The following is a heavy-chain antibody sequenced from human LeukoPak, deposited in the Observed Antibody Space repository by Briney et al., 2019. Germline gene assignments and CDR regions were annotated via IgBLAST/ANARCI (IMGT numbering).Heavy chain of an antibody. V-gene: IGHV4-59*01. Sequence: SRTLSLSCTVSGVSITSMDTSWVRQAPAQGLDWIGFISYSGNTTYNPSLQSRVTISADTSKNHFSLELSSVTAADIAVYYCAGGTWLRFHDWGRGTLVSVSS. CDR1: GVSITSMD. D-gene: IGHD5-12*01. J-gene: IGHJ4*02. CDR2: ISYSGNT. CDR3: AGGTWLRFHD.